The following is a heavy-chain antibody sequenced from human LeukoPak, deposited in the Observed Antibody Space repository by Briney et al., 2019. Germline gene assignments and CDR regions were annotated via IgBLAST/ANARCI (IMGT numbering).Heavy chain of an antibody. CDR2: CNYSGST. Sequence: PSETLSLTCTVSGGSVSSGSYYWSWIRQPPGKGLEWIGDCNYSGSTNYNPSLKSRVTISVDTSKNQFSLKVTPVTAADTAVYYCARSRGGSSLDYWGQGALVTVSP. J-gene: IGHJ4*02. CDR3: ARSRGGSSLDY. CDR1: GGSVSSGSYY. V-gene: IGHV4-61*01. D-gene: IGHD5-24*01.